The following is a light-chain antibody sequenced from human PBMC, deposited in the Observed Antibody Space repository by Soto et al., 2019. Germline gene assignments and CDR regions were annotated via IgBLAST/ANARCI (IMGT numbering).Light chain of an antibody. CDR2: EVN. CDR3: CSYAGTTTWV. CDR1: SSDITDNKY. J-gene: IGLJ3*02. Sequence: QSALTQPPSASGSPGQSVTISCTGTSSDITDNKYVSWFQQHPGKAPKLLIYEVNKRPSGVSSRFSASKSGNTASLTISGVQAEDEADYYCCSYAGTTTWVFGGGTKLTVL. V-gene: IGLV2-8*01.